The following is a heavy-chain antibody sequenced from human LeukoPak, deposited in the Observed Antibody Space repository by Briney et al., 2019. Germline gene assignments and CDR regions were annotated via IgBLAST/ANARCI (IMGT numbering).Heavy chain of an antibody. CDR1: GGSISSSSHY. J-gene: IGHJ4*02. D-gene: IGHD2-15*01. V-gene: IGHV4-39*01. CDR3: ARHENIVVVVAATGFDY. Sequence: SETPSLTCTVSGGSISSSSHYWGWIRQPPRKGLEWIGSIYYSGNTYYNPSLKSRVTISVDTSKNHFSLEVSSVTAADTAVYYCARHENIVVVVAATGFDYWGQGTLVTVSS. CDR2: IYYSGNT.